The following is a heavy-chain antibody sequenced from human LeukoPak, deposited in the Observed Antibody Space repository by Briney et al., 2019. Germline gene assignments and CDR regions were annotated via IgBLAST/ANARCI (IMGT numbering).Heavy chain of an antibody. V-gene: IGHV1-2*02. J-gene: IGHJ6*03. Sequence: ASVKVSCKASGYTFTTYGISWVRQAPGQGLEWMGWINPNSGGTNYAQKFQGRVTMTRDTSISTAYMELSSLRSDDTAVYYCARGRGYDSNGYHPTGYYYYYMDVWGKGTTVTISS. D-gene: IGHD3-22*01. CDR3: ARGRGYDSNGYHPTGYYYYYMDV. CDR2: INPNSGGT. CDR1: GYTFTTYG.